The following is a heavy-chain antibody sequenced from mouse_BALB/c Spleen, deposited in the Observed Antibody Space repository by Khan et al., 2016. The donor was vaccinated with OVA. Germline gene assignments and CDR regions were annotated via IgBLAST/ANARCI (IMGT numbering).Heavy chain of an antibody. D-gene: IGHD1-2*01. V-gene: IGHV1-80*01. Sequence: QVQLQQSGAELVRPGSSVKISCKASGYAFSSYWMNWVKQRPGQGLEWIGQIYPGDGDTNYNGKFKGKATLTADKSSSTAYMQLSSLTSEDSAVYFGARERAHYGPAWFAYWGQGTLVTVSA. J-gene: IGHJ3*01. CDR2: IYPGDGDT. CDR1: GYAFSSYW. CDR3: ARERAHYGPAWFAY.